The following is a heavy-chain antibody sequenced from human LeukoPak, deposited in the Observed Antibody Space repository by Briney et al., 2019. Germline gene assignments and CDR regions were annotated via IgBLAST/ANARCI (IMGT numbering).Heavy chain of an antibody. CDR3: AKDGYMWGSGSYYREDNWFDP. CDR2: ISGSGGST. Sequence: GGSLRLSCAAAGFIFSSYAMSWVRQAPGKGLEWVSAISGSGGSTYYADSVKGRFTISRDNSKNTLYLQMNSLRAEDTAVYYCAKDGYMWGSGSYYREDNWFDPWGQGTLVTVSS. J-gene: IGHJ5*02. V-gene: IGHV3-23*01. D-gene: IGHD3-10*01. CDR1: GFIFSSYA.